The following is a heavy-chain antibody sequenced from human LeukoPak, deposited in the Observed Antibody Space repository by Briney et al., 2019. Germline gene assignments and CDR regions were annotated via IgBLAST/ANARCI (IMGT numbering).Heavy chain of an antibody. D-gene: IGHD3-16*01. J-gene: IGHJ4*02. Sequence: GGSLRLSCVASGFTVSGNYMNWVRRAPGKGLEWVSVIYSDGNTYYADSVKGRFSISRDNSKNTLYLQMNSLRAEDTAVYYCARDRWGTNWGQGTLVTVSS. CDR1: GFTVSGNY. CDR2: IYSDGNT. CDR3: ARDRWGTN. V-gene: IGHV3-66*01.